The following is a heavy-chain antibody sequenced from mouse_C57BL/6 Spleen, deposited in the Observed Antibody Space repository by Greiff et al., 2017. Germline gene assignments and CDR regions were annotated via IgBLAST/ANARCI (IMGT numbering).Heavy chain of an antibody. CDR1: GFTFSSYA. D-gene: IGHD1-1*01. J-gene: IGHJ4*01. V-gene: IGHV5-9-1*02. CDR2: ISSGGDYI. CDR3: TRAYGSSPYYAMDY. Sequence: EVQLVESGEGLVKPGGSLKLSCAASGFTFSSYAMSWVRQTPEKRLEWVAYISSGGDYIYYADTVKGRFTISRDNARNTLYLQMSSLKSEDTAMYYCTRAYGSSPYYAMDYWGQGTSVTVSS.